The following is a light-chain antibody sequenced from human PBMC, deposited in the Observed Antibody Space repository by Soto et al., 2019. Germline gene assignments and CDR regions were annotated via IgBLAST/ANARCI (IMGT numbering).Light chain of an antibody. CDR2: AAS. J-gene: IGKJ5*01. V-gene: IGKV1-9*01. Sequence: DIQMTQSPSFLSASVVDRFTITFLASQGISSYLAWYQQKPGKAPKLLIYAASTLQSGVPSRFSGSGSGTEFTLTISSLQPEDFATYYCQQLNSYPITFGQGTRLEIK. CDR3: QQLNSYPIT. CDR1: QGISSY.